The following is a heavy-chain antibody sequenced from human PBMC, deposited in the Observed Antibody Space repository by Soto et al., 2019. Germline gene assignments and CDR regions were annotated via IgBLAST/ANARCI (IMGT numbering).Heavy chain of an antibody. J-gene: IGHJ6*02. CDR3: ASDDGVMAEGYYGMDV. D-gene: IGHD2-21*01. CDR1: GYTFTSYG. Sequence: GASVKVSCKASGYTFTSYGISWVLQAPGQGLEWMGWISAYNGNTNYAQKLQGRVTMTTDTSTSTAYMELRSLRSDDTAVYYCASDDGVMAEGYYGMDVWGQGTTVTVSS. V-gene: IGHV1-18*01. CDR2: ISAYNGNT.